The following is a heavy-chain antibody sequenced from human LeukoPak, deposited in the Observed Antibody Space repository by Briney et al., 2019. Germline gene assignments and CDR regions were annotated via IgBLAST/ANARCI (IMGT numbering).Heavy chain of an antibody. CDR3: ATEPTGASDSKVVFDY. J-gene: IGHJ4*02. Sequence: ASVKVSCKVSGYTLTELSMHWVRQAPGEGLEWMGGFDPEDGETIYAQKFQGRVTMTEDTSTDTAYMELSSLRSEDTAVYYCATEPTGASDSKVVFDYWGQGTLVTVSS. CDR1: GYTLTELS. CDR2: FDPEDGET. D-gene: IGHD3-22*01. V-gene: IGHV1-24*01.